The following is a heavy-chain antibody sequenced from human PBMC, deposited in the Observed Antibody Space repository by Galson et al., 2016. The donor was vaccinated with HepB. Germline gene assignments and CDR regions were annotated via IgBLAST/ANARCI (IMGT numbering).Heavy chain of an antibody. CDR1: GVAFSSYV. V-gene: IGHV1-69*13. CDR3: ARSVTSIRLTDFYYTMDV. CDR2: IAPLQNTP. D-gene: IGHD3-16*01. J-gene: IGHJ6*02. Sequence: SVKVSCKATGVAFSSYVMTWVRQAPGQGLEWMGGIAPLQNTPTYAQQFQGRVTISADESTRTAYMELRSLRSEDTAVYYCARSVTSIRLTDFYYTMDVWGPGTPVIVSS.